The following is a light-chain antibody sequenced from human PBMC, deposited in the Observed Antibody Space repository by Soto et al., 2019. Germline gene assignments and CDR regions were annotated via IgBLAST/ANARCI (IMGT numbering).Light chain of an antibody. CDR3: MQTIQLPIT. J-gene: IGKJ5*01. Sequence: DIMMTQSPLSLSVTPGQPASISCKSSQSLLQSDGKTYLFWLLQKPGQPPQFLIYEVSKRFSGVPERFSGSGSGTEFTLKISRVEAEDVGVYYCMQTIQLPITFGQGTRLDIK. CDR2: EVS. V-gene: IGKV2D-29*01. CDR1: QSLLQSDGKTY.